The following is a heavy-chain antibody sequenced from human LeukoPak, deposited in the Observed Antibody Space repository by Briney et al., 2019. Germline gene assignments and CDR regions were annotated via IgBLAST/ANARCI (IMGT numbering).Heavy chain of an antibody. CDR3: ARDPGAHETDAFDI. D-gene: IGHD1-26*01. V-gene: IGHV1-18*01. J-gene: IGHJ3*02. CDR1: GYTFTSYG. CDR2: ISAYSGNT. Sequence: GASVKVSCKASGYTFTSYGISWVRQAPGQGLEWMGWISAYSGNTNYPQKLQGRVTMTTDTSTSTAYMELSSLRSEDTAVYYCARDPGAHETDAFDIWGQGTMVTVSS.